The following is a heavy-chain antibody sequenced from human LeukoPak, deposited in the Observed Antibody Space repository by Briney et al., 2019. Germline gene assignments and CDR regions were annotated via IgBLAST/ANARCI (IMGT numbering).Heavy chain of an antibody. CDR2: IHPSGGAT. Sequence: GASVKVSCKASGYTFTNYYMHWVRQAPGQGLEWMGVIHPSGGATRYAQKFQGRVTMTRDTSTSTVYIQLSSLRSEDTAVYYCARDRSGSYYGVSAFDIWGQGTMVTVSS. CDR1: GYTFTNYY. D-gene: IGHD1-26*01. J-gene: IGHJ3*02. V-gene: IGHV1-46*01. CDR3: ARDRSGSYYGVSAFDI.